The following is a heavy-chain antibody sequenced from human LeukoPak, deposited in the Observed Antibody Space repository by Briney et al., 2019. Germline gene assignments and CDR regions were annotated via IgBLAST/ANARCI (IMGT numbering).Heavy chain of an antibody. CDR2: IYPGDSNT. V-gene: IGHV5-51*01. Sequence: GESLKISCQGSGYSFADYWIGWVRQLTGEGLEWMGLIYPGDSNTKYSPSFQGQVTISVDKSISTAYLQWNSLKASDTAMYYCVRHQANFRWSLFDNWGQGTLVTVSS. CDR3: VRHQANFRWSLFDN. J-gene: IGHJ4*02. CDR1: GYSFADYW. D-gene: IGHD4/OR15-4a*01.